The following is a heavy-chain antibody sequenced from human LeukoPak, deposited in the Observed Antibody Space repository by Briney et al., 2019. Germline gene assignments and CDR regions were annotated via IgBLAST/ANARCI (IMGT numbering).Heavy chain of an antibody. CDR1: GFTFSSYD. J-gene: IGHJ4*02. V-gene: IGHV3-13*01. CDR2: IGTAGDT. CDR3: ANWHDYGDTTFDY. Sequence: GGSLRLSCAASGFTFSSYDMHWVRQATGKGLEWVSAIGTAGDTYYPGSVKGRFTISRDNSKNTLYLQMNSLRAEDAAVYYCANWHDYGDTTFDYWGQGTLVTVSS. D-gene: IGHD4-17*01.